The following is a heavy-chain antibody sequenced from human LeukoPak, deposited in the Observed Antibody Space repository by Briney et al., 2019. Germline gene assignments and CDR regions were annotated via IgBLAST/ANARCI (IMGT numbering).Heavy chain of an antibody. Sequence: GGSPRLSCAASGFTVSSSYMSWVRQAPGKGLEWVSVIYSGGSTYYADSVKGRFTISRDNSKNTLYLQMNSLRAEDTAVYYCARDRVTRGYSYGIPLYGMDVWGQGTTVTVSS. J-gene: IGHJ6*02. CDR3: ARDRVTRGYSYGIPLYGMDV. D-gene: IGHD5-12*01. V-gene: IGHV3-53*01. CDR2: IYSGGST. CDR1: GFTVSSSY.